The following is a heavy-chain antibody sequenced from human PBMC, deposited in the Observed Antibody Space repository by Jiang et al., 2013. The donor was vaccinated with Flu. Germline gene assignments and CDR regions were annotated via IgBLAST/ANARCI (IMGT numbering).Heavy chain of an antibody. D-gene: IGHD3-3*01. CDR3: ARTTIFGVVIAPFDY. Sequence: GPGLVKPSQTLSLTCTVSGGSISSGGYYWSWIRQHPGKGLEWIGYIYYSGSTYYNPSLKSRVTISVDTSKNQFSLKLSSVTAADTAVYYCARTTIFGVVIAPFDYWGQGTLVTVSS. CDR1: GGSISSGGYY. CDR2: IYYSGST. J-gene: IGHJ4*02. V-gene: IGHV4-31*03.